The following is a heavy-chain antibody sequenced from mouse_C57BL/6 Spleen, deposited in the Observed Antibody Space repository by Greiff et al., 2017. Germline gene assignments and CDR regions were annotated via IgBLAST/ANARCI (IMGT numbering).Heavy chain of an antibody. Sequence: QVHVKQSGPELVKPGASVKISCKASGYAFSSSWMNWVKQRPGKGLEWIGRIYPGDGDTNYNGKFKGKATLTADKSSSPAYMQLSSLTSEDSAVYFCARHGSSSYAMDYWGQGTSVTVSS. D-gene: IGHD1-1*01. CDR2: IYPGDGDT. J-gene: IGHJ4*01. V-gene: IGHV1-82*01. CDR1: GYAFSSSW. CDR3: ARHGSSSYAMDY.